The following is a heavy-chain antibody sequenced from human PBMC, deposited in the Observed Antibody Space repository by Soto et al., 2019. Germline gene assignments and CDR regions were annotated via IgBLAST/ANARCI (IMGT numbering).Heavy chain of an antibody. Sequence: SETLSLTCTVSGGSISSSSYYWGWIRQPPGKGLEWIGSIYYSGSTYYNPSLKSRVTISVDTSKNQFSLKLSSVTAADTAVYYCASQDRLYGEDYYYYYMDAWGKGTTVTVSS. D-gene: IGHD4-17*01. J-gene: IGHJ6*03. V-gene: IGHV4-39*01. CDR1: GGSISSSSYY. CDR2: IYYSGST. CDR3: ASQDRLYGEDYYYYYMDA.